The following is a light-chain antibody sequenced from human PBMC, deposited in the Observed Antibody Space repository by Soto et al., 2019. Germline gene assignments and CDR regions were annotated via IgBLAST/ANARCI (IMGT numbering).Light chain of an antibody. Sequence: EIVMNQSPATLSVSPGERATLSCRASQSVSSNLAWYQQKPVQAPRLLIYGASTRATGIPARFSGSGSGTEFTLTISSLQSEDFAVYYCQQDNDWLRTFAQGAKVDTK. CDR1: QSVSSN. CDR2: GAS. CDR3: QQDNDWLRT. J-gene: IGKJ1*01. V-gene: IGKV3-15*01.